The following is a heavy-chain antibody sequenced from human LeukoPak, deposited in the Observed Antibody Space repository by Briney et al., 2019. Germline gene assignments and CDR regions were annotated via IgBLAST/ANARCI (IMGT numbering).Heavy chain of an antibody. CDR2: ISSNSSYI. V-gene: IGHV3-21*01. CDR1: GFTFSSHS. Sequence: PGGSLRLSCAASGFTFSSHSMNWVRQAPGKGLEWVSSISSNSSYIYYADSVKGRFTISRDNAKNSLYLQMNSLRAEDTAVYYCTLDYDFWSGPPFFDYWGQGTLVTVSS. D-gene: IGHD3-3*01. CDR3: TLDYDFWSGPPFFDY. J-gene: IGHJ4*02.